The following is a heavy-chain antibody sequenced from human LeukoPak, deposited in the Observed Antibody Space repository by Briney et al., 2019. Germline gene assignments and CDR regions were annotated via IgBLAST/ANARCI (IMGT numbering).Heavy chain of an antibody. D-gene: IGHD2-2*01. CDR3: ARDHAYRTDY. J-gene: IGHJ4*02. CDR1: GFSFSNEW. CDR2: INQDESKK. V-gene: IGHV3-7*01. Sequence: GGSLRLSCAASGFSFSNEWMCWVRQAPGKGLEWVANINQDESKKYYVDSVKGRFTISRDNAKNSLYLQMSSLRAEDTAVYYCARDHAYRTDYWGQGTLVTVSS.